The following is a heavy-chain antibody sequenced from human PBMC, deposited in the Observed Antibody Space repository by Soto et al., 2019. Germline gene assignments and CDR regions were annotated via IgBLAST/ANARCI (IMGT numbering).Heavy chain of an antibody. CDR3: ARDHSVSTPLDGIYP. V-gene: IGHV3-11*01. J-gene: IGHJ6*02. CDR2: ISSSGSAI. Sequence: QVQLVESGGALVKPGGSLRLSCAASGFTFTDYFMSWIRQTPGRGLEWVSYISSSGSAIYYADSVKGRFTISRDNAQNSLHLQMNSLRVEDTAVYYCARDHSVSTPLDGIYPWGPGTTVTVSS. CDR1: GFTFTDYF. D-gene: IGHD3-3*02.